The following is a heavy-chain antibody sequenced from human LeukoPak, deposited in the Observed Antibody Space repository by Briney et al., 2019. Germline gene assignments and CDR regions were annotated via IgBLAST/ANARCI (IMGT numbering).Heavy chain of an antibody. CDR1: GYSISSGYY. CDR2: IYHSGST. Sequence: SETLSLTCTVSGYSISSGYYWGWIRQPPGKGLEWIGSIYHSGSTYYNPSLKSRVTISVDTSKNQFSLKLSSVTAADTAVYYCARKRRTAADPFDYWGQGTLVTVSS. D-gene: IGHD6-13*01. V-gene: IGHV4-38-2*02. CDR3: ARKRRTAADPFDY. J-gene: IGHJ4*02.